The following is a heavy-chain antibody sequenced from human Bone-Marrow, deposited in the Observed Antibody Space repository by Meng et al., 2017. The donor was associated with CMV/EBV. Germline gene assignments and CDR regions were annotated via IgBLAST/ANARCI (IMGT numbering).Heavy chain of an antibody. V-gene: IGHV1-2*02. CDR3: ARGEDYDDSSGYIDH. Sequence: ASVKVSCKASRYTFTGDYIQWVRQAPGQGLEWMGWINANSGKTNYAQKFQGRLTMTRDTSISAAYMELSWLTSDDSAMYFCARGEDYDDSSGYIDHWGQGTLVTVSS. CDR1: RYTFTGDY. D-gene: IGHD3-22*01. CDR2: INANSGKT. J-gene: IGHJ4*02.